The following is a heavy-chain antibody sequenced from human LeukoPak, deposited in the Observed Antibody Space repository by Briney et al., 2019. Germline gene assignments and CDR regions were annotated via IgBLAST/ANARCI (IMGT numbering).Heavy chain of an antibody. CDR1: GYTFTSYG. CDR2: ISAYNGNT. Sequence: GASVTVSFKASGYTFTSYGISWVRQAPGQGLEWMGWISAYNGNTNYAQKLQGRVTMTTDTSTSTAYMELRSLRSDDTAVYYCARGQVFLEWYGFDYWGQGTLVTVSS. V-gene: IGHV1-18*01. J-gene: IGHJ4*02. CDR3: ARGQVFLEWYGFDY. D-gene: IGHD3-3*01.